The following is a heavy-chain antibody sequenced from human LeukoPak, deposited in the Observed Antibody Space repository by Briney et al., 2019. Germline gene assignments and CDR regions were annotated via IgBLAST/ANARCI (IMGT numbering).Heavy chain of an antibody. V-gene: IGHV3-64D*06. CDR2: ISSDGGTT. D-gene: IGHD3-16*01. CDR1: GFSFGTYA. Sequence: GGSLRLSCSASGFSFGTYAMHWVRQAPGKGLEHVSAISSDGGTTYCADSVEGRFTISRDNSKNTLYLQMSSLRDEDTAVYYCVRGGDYADYWGQGTLVTVSS. J-gene: IGHJ4*02. CDR3: VRGGDYADY.